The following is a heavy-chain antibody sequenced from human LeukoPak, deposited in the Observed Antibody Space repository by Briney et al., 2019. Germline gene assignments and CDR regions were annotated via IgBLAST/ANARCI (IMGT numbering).Heavy chain of an antibody. J-gene: IGHJ4*02. CDR3: ARGPYSSGWYGLDF. V-gene: IGHV1-46*01. Sequence: ASVTVSCKASGYIFINYYIYWVRQAPGQGLEWMGLINPSGGRTAYAQNFQGRVTMTRDMSTSTVYLELGSLRSEDTAVYYCARGPYSSGWYGLDFWGQGTLVTVSS. CDR2: INPSGGRT. CDR1: GYIFINYY. D-gene: IGHD6-19*01.